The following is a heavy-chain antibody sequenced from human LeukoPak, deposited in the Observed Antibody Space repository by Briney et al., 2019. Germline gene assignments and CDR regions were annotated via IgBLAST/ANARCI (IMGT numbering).Heavy chain of an antibody. V-gene: IGHV3-30*04. J-gene: IGHJ4*02. CDR3: ARDYYDSSGAIDY. D-gene: IGHD3-22*01. CDR2: ISYDGSNK. CDR1: GFTFSSYA. Sequence: GGSLRLSCAASGFTFSSYAMHWVRQAPGKGLEWVAVISYDGSNKYYADSVKGRFTISRDNSKNTLYLQMNSLRAEDTAVYYCARDYYDSSGAIDYWGQGTLVTVSS.